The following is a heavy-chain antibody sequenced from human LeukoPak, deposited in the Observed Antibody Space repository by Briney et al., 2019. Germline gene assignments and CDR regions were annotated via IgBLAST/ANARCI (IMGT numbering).Heavy chain of an antibody. CDR2: ISCSSSYI. CDR3: ARVTPAAGMSYDY. J-gene: IGHJ4*02. CDR1: GFTFSSYS. V-gene: IGHV3-21*01. Sequence: PGGSLRLSCAASGFTFSSYSMNWVRQAPGKGLEWVSSISCSSSYIYYADSVKGRFTISRDNAKNSLYLQMNSLRAEDTAVYYCARVTPAAGMSYDYWGQGTLVTVSS. D-gene: IGHD6-13*01.